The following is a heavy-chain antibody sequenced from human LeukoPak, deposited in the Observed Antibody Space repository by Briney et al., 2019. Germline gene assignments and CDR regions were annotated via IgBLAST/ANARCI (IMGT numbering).Heavy chain of an antibody. CDR3: AKSAAAGRGFDY. CDR2: ISGSGGSA. D-gene: IGHD6-13*01. CDR1: GFTFSNYS. V-gene: IGHV3-23*01. Sequence: PGGSLRLSCAASGFTFSNYSMNWVRQAPGKGLEWVSAISGSGGSAYYADSVKGRFTISRDNSKNTLYLQMNSLRAEDTAVYYCAKSAAAGRGFDYWGQGTLVTVSS. J-gene: IGHJ4*02.